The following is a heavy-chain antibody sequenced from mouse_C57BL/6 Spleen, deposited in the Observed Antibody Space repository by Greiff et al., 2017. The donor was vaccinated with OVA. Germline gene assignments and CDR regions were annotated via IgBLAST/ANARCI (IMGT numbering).Heavy chain of an antibody. Sequence: QVQLQQPGAELVKPGASVKMSCKASGYTFTSYWITWVKQRPGQGLEWIGDIYPGSGSTNYNEKFKSKATLTVDTSSSTAYMQFSSLTSEDSAIYYCARKDYDVYYAMDYWGQGTSVTVSS. CDR1: GYTFTSYW. J-gene: IGHJ4*01. V-gene: IGHV1-55*01. CDR3: ARKDYDVYYAMDY. CDR2: IYPGSGST. D-gene: IGHD2-4*01.